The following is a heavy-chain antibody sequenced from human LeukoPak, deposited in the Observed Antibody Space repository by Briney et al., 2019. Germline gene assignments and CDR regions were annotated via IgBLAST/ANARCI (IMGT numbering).Heavy chain of an antibody. CDR3: VKGGQDCSPTTCYYD. CDR2: ISGSGST. J-gene: IGHJ4*02. D-gene: IGHD2-2*01. V-gene: IGHV3-23*01. CDR1: GYILNNYA. Sequence: GGSLRLSCVASGYILNNYAVSWVRQAPGKGLEWVSAISGSGSTYYADSVKGRFTISRDNSKNTGYLQMNSLRAEDTAVYYCVKGGQDCSPTTCYYDWGQGTLVTVFS.